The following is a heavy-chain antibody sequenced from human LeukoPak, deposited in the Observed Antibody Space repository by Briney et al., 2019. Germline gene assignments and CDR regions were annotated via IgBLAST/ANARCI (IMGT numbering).Heavy chain of an antibody. CDR3: ARHRLLWFGSYYMDV. CDR2: IYYSGST. CDR1: GGSISSSSYY. J-gene: IGHJ6*03. Sequence: SETLSLTCTVSGGSISSSSYYWGWIRQPPGKGLEWIGSIYYSGSTYYNPSLKSRVTISVDTSKNQFSLKLSSVTAADTAVYYCARHRLLWFGSYYMDVWGKGTTVTISS. D-gene: IGHD3-10*01. V-gene: IGHV4-39*01.